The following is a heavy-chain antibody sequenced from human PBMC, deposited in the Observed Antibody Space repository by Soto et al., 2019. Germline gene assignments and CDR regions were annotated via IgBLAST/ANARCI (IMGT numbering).Heavy chain of an antibody. Sequence: ASVKVSCKASGYTFTSYDINWVRQATGQGLEWMGWMNPNSGNTGYAQKFQGRVTMTRNTSISTAYMELSSLRSEDTAVYYCARNSTTDQAWFDPWGQGTLVTVSS. J-gene: IGHJ5*02. CDR1: GYTFTSYD. CDR3: ARNSTTDQAWFDP. D-gene: IGHD2-15*01. CDR2: MNPNSGNT. V-gene: IGHV1-8*01.